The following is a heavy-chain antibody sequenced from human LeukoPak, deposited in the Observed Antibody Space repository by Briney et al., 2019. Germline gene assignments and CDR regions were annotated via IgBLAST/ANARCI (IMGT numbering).Heavy chain of an antibody. CDR1: GFTFDDYA. J-gene: IGHJ3*02. V-gene: IGHV3-9*01. D-gene: IGHD6-13*01. CDR3: AKVAAAGSYDAFDI. Sequence: GGSLRLSCAASGFTFDDYAMHWVRQAPGKGLEWVSGISWNSGSIGYADSVKGRFTISRDNAKNSLYLQMNSLRAEDTALYYCAKVAAAGSYDAFDIWGQGTMVTVSS. CDR2: ISWNSGSI.